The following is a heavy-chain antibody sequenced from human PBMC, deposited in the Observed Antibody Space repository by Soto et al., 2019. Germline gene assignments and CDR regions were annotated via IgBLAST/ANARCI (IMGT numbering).Heavy chain of an antibody. CDR3: AGSIAETTTYLDS. V-gene: IGHV4-38-2*02. J-gene: IGHJ4*01. CDR2: LYHSGNT. D-gene: IGHD1-7*01. CDR1: GGSITSAYY. Sequence: SETLSLTCTVSGGSITSAYYWGWIRQPPGKGLEWLGTLYHSGNTYYNPSLKSRLTISLDASRNHVSLKVRSVTAADTAIYFCAGSIAETTTYLDSWGQGSLVTVSS.